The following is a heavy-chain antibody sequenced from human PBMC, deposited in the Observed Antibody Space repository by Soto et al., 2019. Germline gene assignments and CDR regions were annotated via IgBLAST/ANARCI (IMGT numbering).Heavy chain of an antibody. D-gene: IGHD1-26*01. J-gene: IGHJ5*02. Sequence: EVQLVQSGAEVKKPGESLKISCKGSGYSFTSYLIGWVRQMPGKGLEWMGIIYPGDSDTRYSPSFQGQVTISADRSISTDYLQESILKASDTAMYYCARHVDVEGGNWFDPWGQGTLVTVSS. CDR1: GYSFTSYL. CDR2: IYPGDSDT. CDR3: ARHVDVEGGNWFDP. V-gene: IGHV5-51*01.